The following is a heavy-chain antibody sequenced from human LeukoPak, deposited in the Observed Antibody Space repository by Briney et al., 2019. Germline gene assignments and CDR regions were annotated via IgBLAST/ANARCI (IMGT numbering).Heavy chain of an antibody. CDR2: INHSGST. Sequence: PSETLSLTCAVCGGSLSGYYWSWVRQPPGKGLEWVGEINHSGSTNYNPYLKNQVTISVDTYKNQFSLKLISVTAAETTVYYCARGRQGFDPWGQGTLVTVSS. J-gene: IGHJ5*02. V-gene: IGHV4-34*01. CDR3: ARGRQGFDP. CDR1: GGSLSGYY.